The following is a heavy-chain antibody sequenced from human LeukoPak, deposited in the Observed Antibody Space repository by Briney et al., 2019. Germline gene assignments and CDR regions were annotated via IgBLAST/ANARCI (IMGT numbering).Heavy chain of an antibody. CDR3: ARGASSGEFDY. Sequence: GGSLRLSCVASGFTFSDYYMSWIRQAPGKGLEWVSYISSSGSTKYYTDSVKGRFTISRDNAKKSLYLQMNSLRAEDTAVYYCARGASSGEFDYWGQGTLVTVSS. D-gene: IGHD3-22*01. CDR1: GFTFSDYY. V-gene: IGHV3-11*04. CDR2: ISSSGSTK. J-gene: IGHJ4*02.